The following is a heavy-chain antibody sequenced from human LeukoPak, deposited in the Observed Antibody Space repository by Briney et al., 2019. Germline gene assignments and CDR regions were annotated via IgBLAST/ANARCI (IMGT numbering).Heavy chain of an antibody. CDR2: IIPILGIA. D-gene: IGHD6-19*01. CDR1: GGTFSSYA. J-gene: IGHJ5*02. V-gene: IGHV1-69*04. CDR3: ASPGYSSGRGVSKWFDT. Sequence: SVKVSCKASGGTFSSYAISWVRQAPGQGLEWMGRIIPILGIANYAQKSQGRVTITADKSTSTAYMELSSLRSEDTAVYYCASPGYSSGRGVSKWFDTWGQGTLVTVSS.